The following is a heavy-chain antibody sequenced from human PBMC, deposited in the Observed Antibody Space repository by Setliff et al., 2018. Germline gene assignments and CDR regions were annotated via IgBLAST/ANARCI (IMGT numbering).Heavy chain of an antibody. V-gene: IGHV3-30*02. CDR1: GFSFSNFA. J-gene: IGHJ5*02. Sequence: PGGSLRLSCAAAGFSFSNFALHWVRQAPGRGLEWVASIMSDGGDTYYADSVRGRFTVSRDDSTNTLYLQMNSLRAEDTAVYYCARDGYPGTSWGQGTLVTVSS. CDR3: ARDGYPGTS. D-gene: IGHD2-2*03. CDR2: IMSDGGDT.